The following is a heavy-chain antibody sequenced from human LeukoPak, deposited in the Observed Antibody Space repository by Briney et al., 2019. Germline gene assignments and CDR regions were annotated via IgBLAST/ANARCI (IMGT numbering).Heavy chain of an antibody. J-gene: IGHJ5*02. CDR3: ARDWAPPNENWFDP. CDR1: GFTSSDYY. CDR2: ISTTGTYT. D-gene: IGHD1-1*01. Sequence: GGSLRLSCAASGFTSSDYYMSWIRQPPGKGLEWVSYISTTGTYTNYADSVKGRFTIPRDNAKNSLYLQMNSLRAEDTAVYYCARDWAPPNENWFDPWGQGTLVTVSS. V-gene: IGHV3-11*06.